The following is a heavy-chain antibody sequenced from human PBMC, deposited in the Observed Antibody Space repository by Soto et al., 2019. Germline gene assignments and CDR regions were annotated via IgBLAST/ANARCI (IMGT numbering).Heavy chain of an antibody. CDR2: IKSKTDGGTT. D-gene: IGHD3-22*01. V-gene: IGHV3-15*07. CDR1: GFTFSNAW. CDR3: TTDVASPDYYDSSGYFVDY. Sequence: EVQLVESGGGLVKPGGSLRLSCAASGFTFSNAWMNWVRQAPGKGLEWVGRIKSKTDGGTTDYAAPVKGRFTISRDDSKNTRYLQMNSLKTEDTAVYYCTTDVASPDYYDSSGYFVDYWGQGTLVTVSS. J-gene: IGHJ4*02.